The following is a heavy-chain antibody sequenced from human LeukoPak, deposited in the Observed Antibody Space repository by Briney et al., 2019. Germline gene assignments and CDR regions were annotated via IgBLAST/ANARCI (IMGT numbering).Heavy chain of an antibody. CDR3: ARDRPGRYRGDTEERFQH. J-gene: IGHJ1*01. CDR2: ISSSSSYI. Sequence: PGGSLRLSCAASGFTFSSYSMNWVRQAPGKGLEWVSSISSSSSYIYYADSVKGRFTISRDNSKNTLYLQMNSLRAEDTAVYYCARDRPGRYRGDTEERFQHWGQGTLVTVSS. V-gene: IGHV3-21*01. CDR1: GFTFSSYS. D-gene: IGHD1-26*01.